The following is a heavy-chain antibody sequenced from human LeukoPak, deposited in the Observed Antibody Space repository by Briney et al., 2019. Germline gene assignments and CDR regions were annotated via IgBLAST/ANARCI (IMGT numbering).Heavy chain of an antibody. D-gene: IGHD6-6*01. Sequence: GGSLRLSCAASGFTFSTYDMNWVRQAPGKGLEWVSSISGSRFYMYYADSVKGRFTISRDNAKNSLYLQMNSLRAEDTAVYYCARSSVDSSSSEDYWGQGTLVTVSS. CDR2: ISGSRFYM. CDR3: ARSSVDSSSSEDY. J-gene: IGHJ4*02. V-gene: IGHV3-21*01. CDR1: GFTFSTYD.